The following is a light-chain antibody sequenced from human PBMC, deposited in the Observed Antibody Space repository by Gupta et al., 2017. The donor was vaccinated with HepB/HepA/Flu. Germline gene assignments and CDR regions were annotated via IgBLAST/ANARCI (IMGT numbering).Light chain of an antibody. J-gene: IGKJ2*03. CDR2: KAS. Sequence: AFVGDRVTITCRASQSIGIWLAWYQQKPGEAPKVLIYKASTLEIGVPSRFSGSGSGTEFTLTISSLQADDFATYYCQRYNSYSQSFGQGTKLEI. CDR1: QSIGIW. CDR3: QRYNSYSQS. V-gene: IGKV1-5*03.